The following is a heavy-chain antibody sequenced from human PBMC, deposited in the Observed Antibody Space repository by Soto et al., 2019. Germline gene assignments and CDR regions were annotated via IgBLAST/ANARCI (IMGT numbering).Heavy chain of an antibody. Sequence: LSLTCSVSGGSIINDNYSWSWVRQPPGKGLEWVGYIYHSGTTYYNPSLNSRVTISVDGASNQFSLQLTSVMAADTAVYYCARVVPAQRFFESWGPGILVTVSS. J-gene: IGHJ4*02. CDR1: GGSIINDNYS. V-gene: IGHV4-30-2*01. CDR3: ARVVPAQRFFES. CDR2: IYHSGTT. D-gene: IGHD4-17*01.